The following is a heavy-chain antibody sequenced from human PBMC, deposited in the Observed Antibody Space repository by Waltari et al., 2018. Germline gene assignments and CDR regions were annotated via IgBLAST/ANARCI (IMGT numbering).Heavy chain of an antibody. CDR3: ARHSSGYYYYLDY. CDR2: IYHSGST. D-gene: IGHD3-22*01. Sequence: QVQLQESGPGLVRTSETLSLTCAVSGHSISSSYYWGWLRQSPRKGLVWFGFIYHSGSTYFNPSRKSRVTISVDTSKNQFFLKLNSVTAADTAVYHCARHSSGYYYYLDYWGQGTLVTVSS. CDR1: GHSISSSYY. V-gene: IGHV4-38-2*01. J-gene: IGHJ4*02.